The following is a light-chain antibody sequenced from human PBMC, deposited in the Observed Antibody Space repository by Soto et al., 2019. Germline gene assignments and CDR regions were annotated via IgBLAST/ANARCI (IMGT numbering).Light chain of an antibody. CDR1: RSIFYRPTNRDY. CDR3: HQYYTTVGS. CDR2: WAS. V-gene: IGKV4-1*01. J-gene: IGKJ3*01. Sequence: DIVMTHSPDSLAVSLGERATLNCQSSRSIFYRPTNRDYLAWYQQKPGQPPKLLIYWASTRESGVPDRFSGSGSGTDFTLTISSMQAEDVAVYYCHQYYTTVGSFGPGTKVDIK.